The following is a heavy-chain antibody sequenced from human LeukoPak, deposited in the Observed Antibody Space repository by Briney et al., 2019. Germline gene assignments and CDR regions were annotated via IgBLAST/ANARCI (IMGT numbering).Heavy chain of an antibody. CDR2: MNPNSGNT. CDR1: GYTFTSYD. V-gene: IGHV1-8*01. J-gene: IGHJ5*02. Sequence: ASVKVSCTASGYTFTSYDINWVRQATGQGLAWLGWMNPNSGNTGYAQKFQGRVTMTRNTSISTAYMELSSLRSEDTAVYYCARGRINRRTKIVVVPAAVYWFDPWGQGTLVTVSS. D-gene: IGHD2-2*01. CDR3: ARGRINRRTKIVVVPAAVYWFDP.